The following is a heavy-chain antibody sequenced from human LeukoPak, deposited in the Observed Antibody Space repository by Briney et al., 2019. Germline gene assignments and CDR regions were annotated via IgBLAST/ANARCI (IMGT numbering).Heavy chain of an antibody. CDR2: INSDGSST. J-gene: IGHJ4*02. CDR1: GFTFSNYW. Sequence: PGGSLRLSCAASGFTFSNYWMHWVRQAPGKGLVWVSRINSDGSSTSYADSVKGRFTISRDNSKNTLYLQMNSLRAEDTAVYYCAKDGAAGYIYYFDYWGQGTLVTVSS. V-gene: IGHV3-74*01. CDR3: AKDGAAGYIYYFDY. D-gene: IGHD5-24*01.